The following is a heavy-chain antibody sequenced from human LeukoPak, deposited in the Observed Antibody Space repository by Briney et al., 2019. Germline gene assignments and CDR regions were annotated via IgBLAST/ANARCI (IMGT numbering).Heavy chain of an antibody. V-gene: IGHV3-23*01. D-gene: IGHD6-19*01. CDR2: ISGSGGST. CDR1: GFTFSSYA. Sequence: PGGYLRLSCAASGFTFSSYAMSWVRQAPGKGLEWVSAISGSGGSTYYADSVKGRFTISRDNSKNTLYLQMNSLRAEDTAVYYCAKDRRRGSSGWYYFDYWGQGTLVTVSS. J-gene: IGHJ4*02. CDR3: AKDRRRGSSGWYYFDY.